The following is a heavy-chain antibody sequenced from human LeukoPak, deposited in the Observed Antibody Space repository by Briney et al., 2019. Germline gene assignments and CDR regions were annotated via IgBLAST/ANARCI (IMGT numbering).Heavy chain of an antibody. V-gene: IGHV3-30*04. CDR2: ISYDGSNK. J-gene: IGHJ6*03. Sequence: AGGSLRLSCAASGFTFSSYAMHWVRQAPGKGLEWVAVISYDGSNKYYADSVKGRFTISRDNSKNTLYLQMNSLRAEDTAVYYCAKDSGYCSGGSCSRYYYYYMDVWGKGTTVTVSS. D-gene: IGHD2-15*01. CDR1: GFTFSSYA. CDR3: AKDSGYCSGGSCSRYYYYYMDV.